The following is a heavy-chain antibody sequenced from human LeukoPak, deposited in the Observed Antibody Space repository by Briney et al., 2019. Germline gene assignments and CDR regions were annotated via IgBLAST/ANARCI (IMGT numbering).Heavy chain of an antibody. D-gene: IGHD3-22*01. J-gene: IGHJ4*02. CDR2: ISGSGGST. Sequence: GGSLRLSCAASGFTFSSYAMSWVRQAPGKGLEWVSAISGSGGSTYYADSVKGRFTISRDNSKNTLYLQMNSLRAEDTAVYYCARSYYYDSSGHPPFAYWGQGTLVTVSS. V-gene: IGHV3-23*01. CDR1: GFTFSSYA. CDR3: ARSYYYDSSGHPPFAY.